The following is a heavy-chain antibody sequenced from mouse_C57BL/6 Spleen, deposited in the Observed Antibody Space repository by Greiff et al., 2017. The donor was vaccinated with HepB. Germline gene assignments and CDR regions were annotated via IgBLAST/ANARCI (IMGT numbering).Heavy chain of an antibody. Sequence: EVQVVESGGGLVKPGGSLKLSCAASGFTFSSYAMSWVRQTPEKRLEWVATISDGGSYTYYPDNVKGRFTISRDNAKNNLYLQMSHLKSEDTAMYYCARDHPSHYYAMDYWGQGTSVTVSS. V-gene: IGHV5-4*01. CDR3: ARDHPSHYYAMDY. CDR1: GFTFSSYA. CDR2: ISDGGSYT. J-gene: IGHJ4*01.